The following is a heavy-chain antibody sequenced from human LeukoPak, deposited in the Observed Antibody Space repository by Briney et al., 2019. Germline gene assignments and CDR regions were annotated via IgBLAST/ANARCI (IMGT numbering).Heavy chain of an antibody. Sequence: GGSLRLSCAASGFTFSSYATSWVRQAPGKGLEWVSAISGSGGSTYYADSVKGRFTISRDNSKNTLYLQMNSLRAEDTAVYYCAITGGPTVTAFDLWGQGILVTVSS. CDR2: ISGSGGST. CDR3: AITGGPTVTAFDL. V-gene: IGHV3-23*01. J-gene: IGHJ4*02. CDR1: GFTFSSYA. D-gene: IGHD4-17*01.